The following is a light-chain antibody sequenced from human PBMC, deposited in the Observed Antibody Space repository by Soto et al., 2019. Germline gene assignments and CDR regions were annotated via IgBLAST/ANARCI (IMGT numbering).Light chain of an antibody. J-gene: IGKJ2*01. CDR1: QSLVHRDGIFY. Sequence: DVVLTQSPLSLPVTLGQPASISCRSSQSLVHRDGIFYLNWLQQRPGQSPRRLIYKVSNRDYGVPDRFSGSGSGTDFTLEISRVEAEDVGVYYCMQGSHWPFTFGQGTKLEIK. CDR2: KVS. V-gene: IGKV2-30*02. CDR3: MQGSHWPFT.